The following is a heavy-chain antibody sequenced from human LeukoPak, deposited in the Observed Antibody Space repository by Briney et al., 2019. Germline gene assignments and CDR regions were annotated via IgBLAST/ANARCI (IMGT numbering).Heavy chain of an antibody. CDR2: ISAYNGNT. CDR3: ARGRYNWNYQTPPDY. CDR1: GYTFTSYG. D-gene: IGHD1-7*01. Sequence: GASVKVSCKASGYTFTSYGISWVRQAPGQGLEWMGWISAYNGNTNYAQKLQGRVTMTTDTSTSTAYMELRSLRSEDMAVYYCARGRYNWNYQTPPDYWGQGTLVTVSS. J-gene: IGHJ4*02. V-gene: IGHV1-18*03.